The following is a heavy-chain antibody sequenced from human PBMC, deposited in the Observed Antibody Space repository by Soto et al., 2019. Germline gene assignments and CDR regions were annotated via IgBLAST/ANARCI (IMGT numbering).Heavy chain of an antibody. Sequence: QVQLQQSGPGLVKPSQTLSLTCAITGDSVSSNSAGWSWVRQSPSRGLEWLGRTYCRSKWYYEYAVSVRGRITINPDTSKNQYSLQLNSVTPEDTAVYFCARGEQYSGRIFDYWGQGTLVTVSS. V-gene: IGHV6-1*01. CDR3: ARGEQYSGRIFDY. D-gene: IGHD1-26*01. J-gene: IGHJ4*01. CDR1: GDSVSSNSAG. CDR2: TYCRSKWYY.